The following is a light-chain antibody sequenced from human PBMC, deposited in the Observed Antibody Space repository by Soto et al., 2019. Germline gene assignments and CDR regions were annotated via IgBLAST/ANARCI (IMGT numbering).Light chain of an antibody. CDR1: SSDVAGYNY. Sequence: SVLTQPPSASGSPGQSVTISCTGTSSDVAGYNYVSWYQQHPGKAPKLIIYEVSERPSGVPDRFSGSKSGNTASLTVSGLQAEDEADYYCSSYAGSDNFCVFGTGTKV. V-gene: IGLV2-8*01. J-gene: IGLJ1*01. CDR2: EVS. CDR3: SSYAGSDNFCV.